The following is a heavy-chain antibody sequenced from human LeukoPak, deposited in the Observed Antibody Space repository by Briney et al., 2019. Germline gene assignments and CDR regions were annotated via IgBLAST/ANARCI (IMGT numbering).Heavy chain of an antibody. CDR3: ARGDLRGYY. D-gene: IGHD4-23*01. CDR1: GYTFTTYG. V-gene: IGHV1-2*02. Sequence: ASVKVSCKATGYTFTTYGITWVRQAPGQGLEWMGWINPNSGGTNYAQKFQGRVTMTRDTSISTAYMELSRLRSDDTAVYYCARGDLRGYYWGQGTLVTVSS. CDR2: INPNSGGT. J-gene: IGHJ4*02.